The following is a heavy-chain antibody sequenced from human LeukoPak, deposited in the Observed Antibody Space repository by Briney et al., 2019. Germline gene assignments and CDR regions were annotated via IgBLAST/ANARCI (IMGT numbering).Heavy chain of an antibody. CDR1: GFTFSSYG. CDR2: ISGSGGST. J-gene: IGHJ4*02. V-gene: IGHV3-23*01. D-gene: IGHD1-1*01. Sequence: GGSLRLSCAASGFTFSSYGMSWVRQAPGKGLEWVSAISGSGGSTYYADSVKGRFTISRDNSKNTLYLQMNSLRAEDTAVYYCARDHERYLLDFDYRGQGTLVTVSS. CDR3: ARDHERYLLDFDY.